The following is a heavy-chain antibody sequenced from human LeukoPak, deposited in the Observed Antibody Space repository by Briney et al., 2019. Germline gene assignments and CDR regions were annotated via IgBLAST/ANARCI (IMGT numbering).Heavy chain of an antibody. CDR2: IYYSGST. Sequence: SETLSLTCTVSGGSISSSSYYWGWIRQPPGKGLEWIGSIYYSGSTYYNPSLKSRVTISVDTSKNQFSLKLSSVTAADTAVYYCARGVYDILTGSWGQGTLVTVSS. CDR3: ARGVYDILTGS. D-gene: IGHD3-9*01. V-gene: IGHV4-39*07. CDR1: GGSISSSSYY. J-gene: IGHJ5*02.